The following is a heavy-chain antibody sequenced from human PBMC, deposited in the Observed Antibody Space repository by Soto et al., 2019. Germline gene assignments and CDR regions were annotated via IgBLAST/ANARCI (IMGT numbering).Heavy chain of an antibody. Sequence: EVQLLESGGGLVQPGGSLRLSCAATGFTFSSYAMNWVRQAPGKGLEWVSLISGSGGSTFYAASVKGRFTISRDNSNNTRDLQMNSLRGEDTAVYYCAKDDRVGEWGWRVAMDVWGQGTTVTVSS. D-gene: IGHD4-17*01. V-gene: IGHV3-23*01. CDR3: AKDDRVGEWGWRVAMDV. J-gene: IGHJ6*02. CDR1: GFTFSSYA. CDR2: ISGSGGST.